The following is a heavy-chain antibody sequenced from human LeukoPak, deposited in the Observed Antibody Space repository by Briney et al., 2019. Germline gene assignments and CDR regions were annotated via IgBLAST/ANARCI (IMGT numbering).Heavy chain of an antibody. CDR3: ARDLRLYSSGHHIPGWFDP. D-gene: IGHD6-19*01. CDR2: IWYDGSNK. CDR1: GFTFSGYG. Sequence: GRSLRLSCAASGFTFSGYGMHWVRQAPGKGLEWVAVIWYDGSNKYYADSVKGRFTISRDNSKNTLYLQMNSLRAEDTAVYYCARDLRLYSSGHHIPGWFDPWGQGTLVTVSS. J-gene: IGHJ5*02. V-gene: IGHV3-33*01.